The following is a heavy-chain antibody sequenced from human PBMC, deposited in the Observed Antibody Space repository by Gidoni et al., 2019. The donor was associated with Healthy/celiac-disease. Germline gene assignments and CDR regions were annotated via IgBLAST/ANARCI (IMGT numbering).Heavy chain of an antibody. CDR2: IYYSGST. Sequence: QLQLQESGPGLVKPSETLSLTCTVSGGSISSSSYYWGWIRQPPGKGLEWIGSIYYSGSTYYNPSLKSRVTISVDTSKNQFSLKLSSVTAADTAVYYCAAIAAAGRAYYGMDVWGQGTTVTVSS. CDR1: GGSISSSSYY. CDR3: AAIAAAGRAYYGMDV. J-gene: IGHJ6*02. V-gene: IGHV4-39*01. D-gene: IGHD6-13*01.